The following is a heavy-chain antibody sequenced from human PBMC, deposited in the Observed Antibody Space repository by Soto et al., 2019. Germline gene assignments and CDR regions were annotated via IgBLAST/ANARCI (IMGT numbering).Heavy chain of an antibody. CDR3: ARDRGRERFDY. J-gene: IGHJ4*02. CDR1: GFTFSSYW. CDR2: IKQDGSEK. V-gene: IGHV3-7*01. Sequence: GGSLRLSCAASGFTFSSYWMSWVRQAPGKGLGWVANIKQDGSEKYYVDSVKGRFTISRDNAKNSLYLQMNSLRAEDTAVYYCARDRGRERFDYWGQGTLVTVSS.